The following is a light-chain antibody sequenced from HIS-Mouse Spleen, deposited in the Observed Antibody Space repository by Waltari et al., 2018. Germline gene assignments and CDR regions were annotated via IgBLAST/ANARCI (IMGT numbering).Light chain of an antibody. Sequence: QSALTQPASVSGSPGQSITIPCTGTSSSVGSYTLVSWYQQPPGKAPKLMSYEGSKRPSGVANRFSGSKSGNTASLTISGLQAEDEADYYCCSYAGSSTWVFGGGTKLTVL. V-gene: IGLV2-23*01. CDR1: SSSVGSYTL. CDR3: CSYAGSSTWV. CDR2: EGS. J-gene: IGLJ3*02.